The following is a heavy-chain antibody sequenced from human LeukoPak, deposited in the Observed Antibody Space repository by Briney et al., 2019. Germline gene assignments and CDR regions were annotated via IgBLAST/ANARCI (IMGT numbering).Heavy chain of an antibody. V-gene: IGHV1-69*13. D-gene: IGHD2-21*02. CDR2: IIPIFGTA. CDR3: ARVTAPSPINWFDP. CDR1: GGTFSSYA. J-gene: IGHJ5*02. Sequence: ASVKVSCKASGGTFSSYAISWVRQAPGQGLEWMGGIIPIFGTANYAQKFQGRVTITADESTSTAYMELSSLRSEDTAVYYCARVTAPSPINWFDPWGQGTLVTVSS.